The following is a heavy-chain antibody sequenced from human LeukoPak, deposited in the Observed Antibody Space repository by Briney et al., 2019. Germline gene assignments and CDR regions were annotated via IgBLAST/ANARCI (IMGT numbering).Heavy chain of an antibody. Sequence: PSETLSLTCAVYGGSFSGYYWSWIRQPPGKGLEWIGEINHSGSTNYNPSLKSRVTISVDTSKNQFSLKLSSVTAADTAVYYCARKYSSSWYWANWFDPWGQGTWSPSPQ. CDR2: INHSGST. V-gene: IGHV4-34*01. J-gene: IGHJ5*02. D-gene: IGHD6-13*01. CDR3: ARKYSSSWYWANWFDP. CDR1: GGSFSGYY.